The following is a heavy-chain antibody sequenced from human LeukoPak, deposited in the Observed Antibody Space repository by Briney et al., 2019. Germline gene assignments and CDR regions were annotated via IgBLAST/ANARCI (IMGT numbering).Heavy chain of an antibody. J-gene: IGHJ4*02. D-gene: IGHD3-16*01. CDR2: ISYDGSNK. CDR1: GFTFSGYP. Sequence: GGSLRLSCAASGFTFSGYPIHWVRQAPGKGLEWVAVISYDGSNKYYADSVKGRFTISRDNAKNTLYLQMNSLRADDTAVYFCVRDNGGEHSWGQGALVTVSS. CDR3: VRDNGGEHS. V-gene: IGHV3-30-3*01.